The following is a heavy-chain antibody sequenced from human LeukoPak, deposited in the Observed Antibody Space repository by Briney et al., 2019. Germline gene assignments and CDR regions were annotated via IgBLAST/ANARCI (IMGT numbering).Heavy chain of an antibody. V-gene: IGHV1-18*01. J-gene: IGHJ4*02. CDR3: AKVAGDRMDY. Sequence: GASVKVSCKASVYTFATYGFCWVQQAPGHGLEWMGWISSNTGKTDYAQKFQGRVTLTTDTSTSTAYMELRSLRPDDTALYYCAKVAGDRMDYWGQGTLLTVSS. CDR1: VYTFATYG. CDR2: ISSNTGKT. D-gene: IGHD6-13*01.